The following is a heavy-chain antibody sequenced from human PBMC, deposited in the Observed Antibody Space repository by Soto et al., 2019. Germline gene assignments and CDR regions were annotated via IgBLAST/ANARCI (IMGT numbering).Heavy chain of an antibody. J-gene: IGHJ6*02. CDR2: INTNTGNP. Sequence: QVQLVQSGSELKKPGASVKVSCKASGYTFTSYAMNWVRQAPGQGLEWMGWINTNTGNPTYAQGFTGRFVFSLDTSVSPAYLQICSLKAEDTAVYYCARDGPGIAVAGTHYYYYYGMDVWGQGTTVTVSS. CDR3: ARDGPGIAVAGTHYYYYYGMDV. CDR1: GYTFTSYA. D-gene: IGHD6-19*01. V-gene: IGHV7-4-1*01.